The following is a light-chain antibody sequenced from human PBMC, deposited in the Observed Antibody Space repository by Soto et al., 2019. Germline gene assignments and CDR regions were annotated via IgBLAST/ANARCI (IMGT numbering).Light chain of an antibody. J-gene: IGKJ4*01. V-gene: IGKV3-11*01. Sequence: DIVLTQSPATLSLSPGERATLYCRASQSVTSYLAWYQQKPGQAPRLLIYDASSRATGIPARFSGSGSGTDFTLTISSLEPEDFAVYYCQQRSNWPLTFGGGTKVDIK. CDR3: QQRSNWPLT. CDR2: DAS. CDR1: QSVTSY.